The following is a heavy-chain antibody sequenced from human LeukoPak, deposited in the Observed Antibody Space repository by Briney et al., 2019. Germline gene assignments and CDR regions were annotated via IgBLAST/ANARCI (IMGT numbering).Heavy chain of an antibody. CDR3: ARDRGNQRGYYYYMDV. Sequence: GGSLRLSCVASGFTFSSNGMHWVRQAPGKGLEWVTFIQYDGSKKYYADSVKGRFTISRDNSKNTLYLEMNSLRAEDTAVYYCARDRGNQRGYYYYMDVWGKGTTVTVSS. J-gene: IGHJ6*03. D-gene: IGHD1-14*01. CDR1: GFTFSSNG. CDR2: IQYDGSKK. V-gene: IGHV3-30*02.